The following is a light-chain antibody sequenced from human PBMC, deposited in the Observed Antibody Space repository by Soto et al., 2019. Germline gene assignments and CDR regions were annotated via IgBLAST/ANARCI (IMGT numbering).Light chain of an antibody. J-gene: IGKJ5*01. CDR3: QQRNYWQVT. Sequence: PGERATLSCMDSRSVADYLGCYQQKPGQPAMLLIYAASSRATGIPDSFSGSGSGTDLTLTISSLDPEDFAVYYCQQRNYWQVTVGQGTRLEI. CDR2: AAS. CDR1: RSVADY. V-gene: IGKV3D-11*02.